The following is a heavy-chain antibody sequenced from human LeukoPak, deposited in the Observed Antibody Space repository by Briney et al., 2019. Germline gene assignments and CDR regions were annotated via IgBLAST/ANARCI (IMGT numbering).Heavy chain of an antibody. CDR1: GGSISSYY. V-gene: IGHV4-4*07. CDR2: IYTSGST. Sequence: SETLSLTCTVSGGSISSYYWSWIRQPAGKGLEWIGRIYTSGSTNYNPSLKSRVTMSVDTSKNQFSLKLSSVTAADTAVYYCARDSPGTSKVVPAAIFSYYYYYYMDVWGKGTTVTVSS. CDR3: ARDSPGTSKVVPAAIFSYYYYYYMDV. D-gene: IGHD2-2*02. J-gene: IGHJ6*03.